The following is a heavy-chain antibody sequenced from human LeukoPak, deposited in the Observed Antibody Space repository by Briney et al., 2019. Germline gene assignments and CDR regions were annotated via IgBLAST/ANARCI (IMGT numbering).Heavy chain of an antibody. J-gene: IGHJ4*02. D-gene: IGHD6-13*01. CDR1: GGTFSSYA. CDR2: IIPIFGTA. Sequence: GASVKVSCKASGGTFSSYAISWVRQAPGQGLEWMGGIIPIFGTANYAQKFQGRVTITTDESTSTAYMELGSLRSEDTAVYYCARDAAAAGTLWYYFDYWGQGTLVTVSS. V-gene: IGHV1-69*05. CDR3: ARDAAAAGTLWYYFDY.